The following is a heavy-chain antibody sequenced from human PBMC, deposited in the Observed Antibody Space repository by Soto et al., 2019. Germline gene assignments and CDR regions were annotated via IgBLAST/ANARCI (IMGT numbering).Heavy chain of an antibody. CDR2: ISGSGGST. J-gene: IGHJ4*02. D-gene: IGHD3-3*01. Sequence: HPGGSRRLSCAASGFTFSSYAMSWVRQAPGKGLEWVSAISGSGGSTYYADSVKGRFTISRDNSKNTLYLQMNSLRAEDTAVYYCAKDWFFGVVVLFDYWGQGTLVTVSS. CDR3: AKDWFFGVVVLFDY. CDR1: GFTFSSYA. V-gene: IGHV3-23*01.